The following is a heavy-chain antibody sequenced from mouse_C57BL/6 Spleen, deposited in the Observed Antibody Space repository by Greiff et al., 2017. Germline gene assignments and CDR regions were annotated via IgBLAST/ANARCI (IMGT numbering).Heavy chain of an antibody. D-gene: IGHD1-1*01. J-gene: IGHJ2*01. CDR2: IDPSDSYT. Sequence: VKLQQPGAELVMPGASVKLSCKASGYTFTSYWMHWVKQRPGQGLEWIGEIDPSDSYTNYNQKFKGKSTLTVDKSSSTAYMQLSSLTSEDSAVYYCARGVTVVANHYFDYWGQGTTLTVSS. CDR3: ARGVTVVANHYFDY. CDR1: GYTFTSYW. V-gene: IGHV1-69*01.